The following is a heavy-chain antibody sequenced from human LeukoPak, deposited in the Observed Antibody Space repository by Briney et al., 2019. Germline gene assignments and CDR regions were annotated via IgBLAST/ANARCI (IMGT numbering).Heavy chain of an antibody. CDR2: IRYDGSNK. CDR1: GFTFSSYG. J-gene: IGHJ4*02. CDR3: AKGEHYYDSSGYATPDY. V-gene: IGHV3-30*02. Sequence: GGSLRLSCAASGFTFSSYGMHWVRQAPGKGLEWVAFIRYDGSNKYYADSVKGRFTISRDNSKNTLYLQMNSLRAEDTAVYHCAKGEHYYDSSGYATPDYWGQGTLVTVSS. D-gene: IGHD3-22*01.